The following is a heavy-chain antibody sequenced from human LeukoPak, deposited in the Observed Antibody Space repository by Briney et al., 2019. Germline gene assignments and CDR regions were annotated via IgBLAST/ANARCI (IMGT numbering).Heavy chain of an antibody. CDR2: ISYDGSNK. Sequence: GRSLRLSCAASGFTFSSYGMHWVRQAPGKGLEWVAVISYDGSNKYYADSVKGRFTISRDNSKNTLYLQMNSLRAEDTAVYHCAKDFNSGGSSPPAFDYWGQGTLVTVSS. D-gene: IGHD1-26*01. V-gene: IGHV3-30*18. CDR3: AKDFNSGGSSPPAFDY. J-gene: IGHJ4*02. CDR1: GFTFSSYG.